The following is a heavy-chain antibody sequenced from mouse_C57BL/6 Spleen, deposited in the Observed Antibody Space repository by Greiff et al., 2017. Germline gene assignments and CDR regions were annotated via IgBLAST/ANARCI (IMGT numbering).Heavy chain of an antibody. J-gene: IGHJ2*01. CDR3: ARERESTMAYYFDY. Sequence: EVKLQESGPGLVKPSQSLSLTCSVTGYSITSGYYWNWIRQFPGNKLEWMGYISYDGSNNYNPSLKNRISITRDTSKNQFFLKLNSVTTEDTATYYCARERESTMAYYFDYWGQGTTRTVSS. CDR2: ISYDGSN. V-gene: IGHV3-6*01. D-gene: IGHD2-1*01. CDR1: GYSITSGYY.